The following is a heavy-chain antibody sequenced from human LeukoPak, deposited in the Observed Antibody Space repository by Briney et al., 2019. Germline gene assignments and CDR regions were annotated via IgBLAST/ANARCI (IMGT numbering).Heavy chain of an antibody. CDR1: GYTFTGYY. CDR2: INPNSGGT. CDR3: ARDREWQSCFDY. V-gene: IGHV1-2*02. D-gene: IGHD3-3*01. Sequence: ASVTVSFTASGYTFTGYYMHWVRQAPGQGPEWMGWINPNSGGTNYAQKFQGRVTITRDTSISTAYMELSRLRSDDTAVYYCARDREWQSCFDYWGQGTLVTVSS. J-gene: IGHJ4*02.